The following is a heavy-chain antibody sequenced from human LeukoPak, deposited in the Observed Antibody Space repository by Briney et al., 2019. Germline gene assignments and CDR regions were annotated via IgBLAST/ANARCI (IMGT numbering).Heavy chain of an antibody. CDR2: ISGSSSYI. D-gene: IGHD4-17*01. Sequence: GGSLRLSCVASEFMFSSYTMTWVRQAPGKGLEWVSSISGSSSYISYADSVKGQFTISRGNAKNSLYLQMNSLRPEDTAVYYCARVATVTWAVDYWGQGTLVTVSS. CDR3: ARVATVTWAVDY. CDR1: EFMFSSYT. V-gene: IGHV3-21*01. J-gene: IGHJ4*02.